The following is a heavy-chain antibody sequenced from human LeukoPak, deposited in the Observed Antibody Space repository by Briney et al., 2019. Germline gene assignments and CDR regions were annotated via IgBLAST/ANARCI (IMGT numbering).Heavy chain of an antibody. CDR1: GFTFSGSA. D-gene: IGHD1-26*01. CDR2: IRSKVNNYAT. CDR3: TRQGGRYPLDY. J-gene: IGHJ4*02. Sequence: PGGSLRLSCAAPGFTFSGSAMHWVRQASGKGLEWIGRIRSKVNNYATAYAASVEGRFTISRDDSKNMAYLQMNSLKIEDTALYYCTRQGGRYPLDYWGQGTLVTVSS. V-gene: IGHV3-73*01.